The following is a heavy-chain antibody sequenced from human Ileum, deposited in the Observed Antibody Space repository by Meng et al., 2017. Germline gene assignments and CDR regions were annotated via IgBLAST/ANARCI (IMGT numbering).Heavy chain of an antibody. CDR1: GGSISSSTYY. CDR3: ARDPNYFHY. Sequence: GSLRLSCTVSGGSISSSTYYWGWIRQPPGKGLEWIATIYHSGTTYYNPSLKSRVTISLDTSKNQFSLKLTSVTAADTAVYYCARDPNYFHYWGQGTLVTVSS. CDR2: IYHSGTT. J-gene: IGHJ4*02. V-gene: IGHV4-39*07.